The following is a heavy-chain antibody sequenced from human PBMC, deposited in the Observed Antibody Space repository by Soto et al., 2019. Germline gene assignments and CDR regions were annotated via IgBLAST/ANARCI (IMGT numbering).Heavy chain of an antibody. V-gene: IGHV4-59*01. CDR1: GGSISSYY. D-gene: IGHD3-22*01. CDR3: ARDQGTYYYDSSGYLDY. Sequence: SETLSLTCTVSGGSISSYYWSWVRQPPGKGLEWIGYIYYSGSTNYNPSLKSRVTISVDTSKNQFPLKLSSVTAADTAVYYCARDQGTYYYDSSGYLDYWGQGTLVTVSS. CDR2: IYYSGST. J-gene: IGHJ4*02.